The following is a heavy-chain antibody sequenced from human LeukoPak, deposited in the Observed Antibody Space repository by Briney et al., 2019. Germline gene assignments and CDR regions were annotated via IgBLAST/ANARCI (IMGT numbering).Heavy chain of an antibody. V-gene: IGHV4-34*01. CDR2: INHSGST. D-gene: IGHD1-14*01. CDR3: ARRRPYRRETTFDY. J-gene: IGHJ4*02. Sequence: SETLSLTCAVYGGSFSGYYWSWIRQPPGKGLEWIGEINHSGSTNYNPSLKSRVTISVDTSKNQFSLKLSSVTAADTAVYYCARRRPYRRETTFDYWGQGTLVTVSS. CDR1: GGSFSGYY.